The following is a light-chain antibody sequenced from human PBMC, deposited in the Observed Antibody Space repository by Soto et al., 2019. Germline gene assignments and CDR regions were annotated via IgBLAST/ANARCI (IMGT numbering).Light chain of an antibody. CDR1: QSVRSSY. J-gene: IGKJ4*02. V-gene: IGKV3-20*01. Sequence: EIVLTQSPGTLSLSPGERATLSCRASQSVRSSYFAWYQQKPGQAPRLLIFGASTRAPGIPDRFSGSGSGTDFTLTISKLEPEDFALFYCQQYGNSPLTFGGGPKEELK. CDR3: QQYGNSPLT. CDR2: GAS.